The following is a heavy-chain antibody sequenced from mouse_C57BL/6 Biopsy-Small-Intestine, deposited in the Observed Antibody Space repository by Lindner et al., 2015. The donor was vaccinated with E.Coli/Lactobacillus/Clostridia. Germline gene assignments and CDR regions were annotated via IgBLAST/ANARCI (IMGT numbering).Heavy chain of an antibody. D-gene: IGHD2-2*01. CDR2: IYPGDGDT. CDR1: GYAFSSSW. CDR3: ARSADGYVRDYYFDY. J-gene: IGHJ2*01. V-gene: IGHV1-82*01. Sequence: VQLQESGPELVKPGASVKISCKASGYAFSSSWMNWVKQRPGKGLEWIGRIYPGDGDTSYNGKFKGKATLTADKSSSTAYMQLSSLTSEDSAVYFCARSADGYVRDYYFDYWGQGTTLTVSS.